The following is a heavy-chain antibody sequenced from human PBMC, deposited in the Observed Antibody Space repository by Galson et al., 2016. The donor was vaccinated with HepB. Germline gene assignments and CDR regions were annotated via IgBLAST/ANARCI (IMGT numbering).Heavy chain of an antibody. Sequence: SVKVSCKASGYTFTSYGISWVRQAPGQGLEWMGWISTYDGDTNYAQNLQGRVTMTTDTSTTTAYMELRSLRSDDTAMYYCARDWYCSAGRCYDAFDFWGQGTMVTVSS. CDR1: GYTFTSYG. CDR3: ARDWYCSAGRCYDAFDF. J-gene: IGHJ3*01. CDR2: ISTYDGDT. V-gene: IGHV1-18*01. D-gene: IGHD2-15*01.